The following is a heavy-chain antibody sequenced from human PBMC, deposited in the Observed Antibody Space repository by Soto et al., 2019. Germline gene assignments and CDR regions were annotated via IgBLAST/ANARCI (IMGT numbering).Heavy chain of an antibody. CDR3: TRGGMAVAGSIYYYYGMDV. Sequence: EVQLVESGGGLAEPGRSLRLSCTASGFTFGDYAMSWFRQAPGKGPEWVGFIRSKVYGGTTEYAASVKGSFTISRDDSKSIAFLQMNSLKTEDTAMYYCTRGGMAVAGSIYYYYGMDVWGQGTTVTVSS. J-gene: IGHJ6*02. CDR2: IRSKVYGGTT. CDR1: GFTFGDYA. V-gene: IGHV3-49*03. D-gene: IGHD6-19*01.